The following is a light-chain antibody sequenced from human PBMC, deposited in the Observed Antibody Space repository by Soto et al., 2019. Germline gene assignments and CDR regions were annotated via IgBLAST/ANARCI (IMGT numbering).Light chain of an antibody. CDR1: SSDIGGYDY. CDR2: DVT. CDR3: RSYTSTSTLVV. Sequence: QSALTQPASVSGSPGQSITISCTGTSSDIGGYDYVSWYQQYPGKVPKLMIYDVTNRSSGVASRFSASKSGDTASLTISGLQAEDEADYYCRSYTSTSTLVVFGGGTQLTVL. V-gene: IGLV2-14*01. J-gene: IGLJ2*01.